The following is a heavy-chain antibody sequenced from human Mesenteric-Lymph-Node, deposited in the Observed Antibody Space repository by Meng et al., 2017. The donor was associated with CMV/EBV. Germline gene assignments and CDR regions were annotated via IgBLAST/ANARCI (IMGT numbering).Heavy chain of an antibody. J-gene: IGHJ4*02. Sequence: SETLSLTCTVSGGSISSYYWSWIRQPPGKGLEWIGYISYSGSADYNPSLKSRVTISIDTSKKQFSVTLRSVTAADTAMYYCASEGKLGQIDYWGQGNLVTVSS. CDR1: GGSISSYY. CDR2: ISYSGSA. D-gene: IGHD3-16*01. V-gene: IGHV4-59*12. CDR3: ASEGKLGQIDY.